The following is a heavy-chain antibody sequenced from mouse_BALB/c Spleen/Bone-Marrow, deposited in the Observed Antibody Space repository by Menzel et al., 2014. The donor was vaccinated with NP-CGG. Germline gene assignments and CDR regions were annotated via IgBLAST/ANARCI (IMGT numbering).Heavy chain of an antibody. V-gene: IGHV2-6*02. CDR2: IXSDGST. Sequence: QVQLQQSGPGLVVPSQSLSITCTVSGFSLTSYGVHWVRQPPGKGLEWLVGIXSDGSTTYNSALKSRLSISKDNSKSQVFLKMNSLQTDDTAVYYCARNWGYYAMDYWGQGTSVTVSS. J-gene: IGHJ4*01. CDR3: ARNWGYYAMDY. CDR1: GFSLTSYG.